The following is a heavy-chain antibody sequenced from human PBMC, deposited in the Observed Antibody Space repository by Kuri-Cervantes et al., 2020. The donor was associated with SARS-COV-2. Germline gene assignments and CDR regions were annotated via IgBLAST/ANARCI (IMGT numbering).Heavy chain of an antibody. D-gene: IGHD5-18*01. CDR1: GYSISSSSYY. J-gene: IGHJ6*03. V-gene: IGHV4-39*01. CDR3: ARLALKWIQLWRPYYYYMDV. Sequence: SQTLSLTCAVSGYSISSSSYYWGWIRQPPGKGLEWIGSIYYSGSTYYNPSLKSRVTISVDTSKNQFSLKLSSVTAADTAVYYYARLALKWIQLWRPYYYYMDVWGKGTTVTVSS. CDR2: IYYSGST.